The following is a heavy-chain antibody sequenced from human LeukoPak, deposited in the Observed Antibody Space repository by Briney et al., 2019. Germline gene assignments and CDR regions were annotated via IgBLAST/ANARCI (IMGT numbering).Heavy chain of an antibody. D-gene: IGHD2-15*01. CDR2: ISSSGSAI. Sequence: GGSLRLSCAASGFPPSSYSINWVRQAPGKGLEWVSYISSSGSAIYYVDSVKGRFTVSRDNAKNSLFLQMNSPRAEDAAVYYCVRVKGSYFDYWGQGALVTVSS. V-gene: IGHV3-48*01. CDR1: GFPPSSYS. CDR3: VRVKGSYFDY. J-gene: IGHJ4*02.